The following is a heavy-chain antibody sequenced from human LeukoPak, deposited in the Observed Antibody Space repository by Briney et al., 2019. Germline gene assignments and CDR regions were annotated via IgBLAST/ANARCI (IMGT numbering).Heavy chain of an antibody. CDR3: ARGPPNWGYDY. CDR1: GYTFTIYD. D-gene: IGHD7-27*01. V-gene: IGHV1-8*01. CDR2: MSPNSGDT. Sequence: ASVKVSCTASGYTFTIYDFNWVRQATGQRPEWMGWMSPNSGDTGYAQMFQDRVTMTRNTSISTAYMELSSLRSDDTAVYYCARGPPNWGYDYWGPGTLVTVSS. J-gene: IGHJ4*02.